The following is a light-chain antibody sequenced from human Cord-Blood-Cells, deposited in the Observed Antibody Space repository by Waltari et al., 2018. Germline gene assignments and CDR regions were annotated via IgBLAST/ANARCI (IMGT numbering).Light chain of an antibody. CDR3: SSYTSSSTWV. CDR2: DVS. CDR1: SSDVGGYNY. V-gene: IGLV2-14*01. J-gene: IGLJ3*02. Sequence: QSALTQPASVSGSPGQSITLSCTGTSSDVGGYNYFSWYQQHPGKAPKLMIYDVSMRPAGVSSRFARSECGNTASLTISGLQAEDEAEYYCSSYTSSSTWVFGGGTKLTVL.